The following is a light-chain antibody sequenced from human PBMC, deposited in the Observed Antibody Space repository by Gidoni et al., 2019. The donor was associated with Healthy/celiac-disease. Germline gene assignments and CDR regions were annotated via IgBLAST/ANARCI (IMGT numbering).Light chain of an antibody. CDR2: GAY. J-gene: IGKJ2*01. CDR3: QQYNNWPSYT. CDR1: QSVSRN. Sequence: IVMTPSPATLSVSPGERATLSCRASQSVSRNLSWYHQKPGQAPRLLIYGAYTRATGIPARFSGSGSGKEFTLTISSLQSEDFAVYYCQQYNNWPSYTFGQGTKLEIK. V-gene: IGKV3-15*01.